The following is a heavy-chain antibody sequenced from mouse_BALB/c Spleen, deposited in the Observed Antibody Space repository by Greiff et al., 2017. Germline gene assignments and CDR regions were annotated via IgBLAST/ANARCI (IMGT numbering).Heavy chain of an antibody. V-gene: IGHV1-55*01. CDR1: GYNFTSYW. CDR3: TYDFDY. CDR2: IYPGSGST. D-gene: IGHD6-5*01. J-gene: IGHJ2*01. Sequence: QVQLQQPGAELVKPGTSVKLSCKASGYNFTSYWINWVKLRPGQGLEWIGDIYPGSGSTNYNEKFKSKATLTVDTSSSTAYMQLSSLASEDSALYYCTYDFDYWGQGTTLTVSS.